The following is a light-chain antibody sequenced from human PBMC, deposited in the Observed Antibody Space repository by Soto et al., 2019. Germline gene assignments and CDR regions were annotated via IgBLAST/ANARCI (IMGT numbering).Light chain of an antibody. V-gene: IGLV1-51*01. CDR3: GSWDSSLSASV. CDR2: DDN. J-gene: IGLJ1*01. CDR1: ISNIGGNS. Sequence: SALRQPPSVSAAPGQKCPISCSGSISNIGGNSVSWYQQLPGTAPKLLIYDDNKRPSGIPDRFSGSKSGTSATLGITGFQTGDEAGYYCGSWDSSLSASVFGTGTKVTVL.